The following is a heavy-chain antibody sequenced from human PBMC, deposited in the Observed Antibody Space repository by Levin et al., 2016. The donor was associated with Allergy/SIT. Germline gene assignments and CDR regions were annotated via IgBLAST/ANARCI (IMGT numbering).Heavy chain of an antibody. CDR1: GYSFTSYW. Sequence: GGSLRLSCKGSGYSFTSYWISWVRQMPGKGLEWMGRIDPSDSYTDYSPSFQGHVTISADKSISTAYLQWSSLKASDTAMYYCAREGTVVPAAMKRDWFDPWGQGTLVTVSS. J-gene: IGHJ5*02. V-gene: IGHV5-10-1*01. CDR3: AREGTVVPAAMKRDWFDP. CDR2: IDPSDSYT. D-gene: IGHD2-2*01.